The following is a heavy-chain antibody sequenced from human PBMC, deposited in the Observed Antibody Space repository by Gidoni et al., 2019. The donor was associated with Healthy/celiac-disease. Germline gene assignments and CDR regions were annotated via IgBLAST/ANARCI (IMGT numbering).Heavy chain of an antibody. J-gene: IGHJ6*03. CDR2: IYYSGST. CDR3: ARDFAEGVDYHYYMDV. CDR1: GGSISSYY. V-gene: IGHV4-59*01. D-gene: IGHD2-15*01. Sequence: QVQLQASGPGLVKPSETLSLTCTVSGGSISSYYWSWIRQPPGKGLECIGYIYYSGSTNYNPSLKSRVTISVDTSKNQFSLKLSSVTAADTAVYYCARDFAEGVDYHYYMDVWGKGTTVTVSS.